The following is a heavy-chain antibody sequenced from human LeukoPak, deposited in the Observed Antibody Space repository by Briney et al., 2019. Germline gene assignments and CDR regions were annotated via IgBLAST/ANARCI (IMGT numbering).Heavy chain of an antibody. J-gene: IGHJ4*02. Sequence: SSETLSLTCTVSGGSISSSSYYWGWIRQPPGKGLEWIGSIYYSGSTNYNPSLKSRVTISVDKSKNQFSLKLISVTAADTAVYYCARRPSGSGWIDYWGQGTLVTVSS. V-gene: IGHV4-39*07. CDR1: GGSISSSSYY. CDR2: IYYSGST. CDR3: ARRPSGSGWIDY. D-gene: IGHD6-19*01.